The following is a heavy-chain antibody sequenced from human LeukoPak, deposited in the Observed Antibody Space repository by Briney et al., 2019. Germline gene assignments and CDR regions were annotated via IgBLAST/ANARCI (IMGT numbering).Heavy chain of an antibody. Sequence: MSSETLSLTCTVSGGSISSYYWSWIRQPPGKGLEWIGYIYYSGSTNYNPSLKSRVTISVDTSKNQFSLKLSSVTAADTAVYYCARHTWSPGGGWYPSLDYWGQGTLATVSS. V-gene: IGHV4-59*08. CDR1: GGSISSYY. CDR2: IYYSGST. CDR3: ARHTWSPGGGWYPSLDY. J-gene: IGHJ4*02. D-gene: IGHD6-19*01.